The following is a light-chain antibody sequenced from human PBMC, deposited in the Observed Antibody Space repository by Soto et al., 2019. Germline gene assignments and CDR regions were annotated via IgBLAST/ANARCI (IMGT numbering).Light chain of an antibody. J-gene: IGKJ1*01. CDR3: QQYKSYSKT. V-gene: IGKV3-20*01. CDR2: GAS. Sequence: EIVLTQSPGTLSLSPGQRAALSCRASQRVGGNYLAWYHQVPGQAPRLLIHGASNRATVIPDRFSGILSWTEFTLTISSLEPDDLSTYYCQQYKSYSKTFGQGTKVDIK. CDR1: QRVGGNY.